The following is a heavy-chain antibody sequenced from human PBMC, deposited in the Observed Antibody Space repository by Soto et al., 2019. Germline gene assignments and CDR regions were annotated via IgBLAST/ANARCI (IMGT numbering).Heavy chain of an antibody. CDR1: GYTFTSYG. Sequence: QVQLVQSGAEVKKPGASVKVSCKASGYTFTSYGISWVRQAPGQGFEWTGWISAYNGHTNYAQKLQGRVTMTTHTSTSTSFMERMGLRSDGTAVYYCAREREGYGSGNWGQGTLVTVSS. V-gene: IGHV1-18*01. CDR3: AREREGYGSGN. CDR2: ISAYNGHT. J-gene: IGHJ4*02. D-gene: IGHD3-10*01.